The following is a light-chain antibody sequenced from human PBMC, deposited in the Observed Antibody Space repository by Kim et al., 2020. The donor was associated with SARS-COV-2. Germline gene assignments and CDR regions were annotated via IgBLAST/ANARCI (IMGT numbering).Light chain of an antibody. CDR2: ATS. CDR1: QSVSSTN. Sequence: LSPGDRVTLPCRATQSVSSTNLAWYHQRPGQAPRLLIYATSTRAKGIPDRFSGSGSGTDFTLTISRLEPEDFAVYYCQQYDNSLYTFGQGTKLEI. CDR3: QQYDNSLYT. J-gene: IGKJ2*01. V-gene: IGKV3-20*01.